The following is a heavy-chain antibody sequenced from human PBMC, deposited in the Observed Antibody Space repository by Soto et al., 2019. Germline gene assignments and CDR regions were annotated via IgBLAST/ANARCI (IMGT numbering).Heavy chain of an antibody. CDR2: IYYSGST. V-gene: IGHV4-59*01. CDR3: ARVGPGDSSGRALDY. J-gene: IGHJ4*02. Sequence: SETLSLTCTVSGGSISSYYWSWIRHPPGKGLEWIGYIYYSGSTNYNPSLKSRVTISVDTSKNQFSLKLSSVTAADTAVYYCARVGPGDSSGRALDYWGQGTLVTVSS. CDR1: GGSISSYY. D-gene: IGHD3-22*01.